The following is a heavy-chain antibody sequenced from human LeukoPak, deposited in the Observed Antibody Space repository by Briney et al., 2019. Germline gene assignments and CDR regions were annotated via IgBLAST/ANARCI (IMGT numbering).Heavy chain of an antibody. D-gene: IGHD6-13*01. Sequence: GSLRLSCAASGFTFSDYYMSWILQAPGKGLEWVSYISSSGSTIYYADSVKGRFTISRDNAKNSLYLQMNSLRAEDTAVYYCARDAAAGTGSLDYWGQGTLVTVSS. J-gene: IGHJ4*02. CDR3: ARDAAAGTGSLDY. CDR1: GFTFSDYY. CDR2: ISSSGSTI. V-gene: IGHV3-11*01.